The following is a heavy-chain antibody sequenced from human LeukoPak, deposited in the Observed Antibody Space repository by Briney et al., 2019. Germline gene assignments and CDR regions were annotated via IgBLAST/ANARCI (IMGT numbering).Heavy chain of an antibody. CDR2: ISSSSTTI. CDR1: GFIFSSYT. Sequence: GGSLRLSCAASGFIFSSYTMNWVRQAPGKGLEWVSYISSSSTTIYYADSVKGRFTISRDNAKNSLYLQMNSLRDEDTAVYYCARDPTAAGKEYYFDYWGQGTLVTVSS. V-gene: IGHV3-48*02. CDR3: ARDPTAAGKEYYFDY. J-gene: IGHJ4*02. D-gene: IGHD6-13*01.